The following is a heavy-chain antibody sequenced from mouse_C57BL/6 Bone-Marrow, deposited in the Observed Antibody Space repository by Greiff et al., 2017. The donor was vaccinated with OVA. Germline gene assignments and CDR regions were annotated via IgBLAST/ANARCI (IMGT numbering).Heavy chain of an antibody. D-gene: IGHD1-1*01. J-gene: IGHJ1*03. CDR1: GYSITSGYY. V-gene: IGHV3-6*01. CDR3: ARGSYYYGSSYVRYFDV. CDR2: ISYDGSN. Sequence: EVKLQESGPGLVKPSQSLSLTCSVTGYSITSGYYWNWIRQFPGNKLEWMGYISYDGSNNYNPSLKNRISITRDTSKNQFFLKLNSVTTEDTATYYCARGSYYYGSSYVRYFDVWGTGTTVTVSS.